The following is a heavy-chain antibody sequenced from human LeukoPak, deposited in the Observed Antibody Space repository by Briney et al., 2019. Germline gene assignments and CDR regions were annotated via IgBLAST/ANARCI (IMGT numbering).Heavy chain of an antibody. Sequence: ASVKVSCKASGYTFTDSYIHWVRQAPGQGLEWMGLLHPNTGDTFYAQKFRGRVTLTRDTSISTAYMELNRLTSDDTAVYYCAKDHPGSYEHWAQGTLVTISS. CDR3: AKDHPGSYEH. J-gene: IGHJ1*01. CDR2: LHPNTGDT. V-gene: IGHV1-2*06. CDR1: GYTFTDSY. D-gene: IGHD1-26*01.